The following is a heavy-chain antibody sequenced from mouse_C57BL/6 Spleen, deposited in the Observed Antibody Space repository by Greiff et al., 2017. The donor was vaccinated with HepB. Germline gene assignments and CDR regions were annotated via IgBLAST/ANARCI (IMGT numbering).Heavy chain of an antibody. D-gene: IGHD2-4*01. V-gene: IGHV1-22*01. Sequence: EVQLQQSGPELVKPGASVKMSCKASGYTFTDYNMHWVKQSHGKSLEWIGYLNPNNGGTSYNQKFKGKATLTGNKSSSTAYMEISSLTSEDSAGYYCARRDYDYDGYAMDYWGQGTSVTVSS. CDR2: LNPNNGGT. J-gene: IGHJ4*01. CDR3: ARRDYDYDGYAMDY. CDR1: GYTFTDYN.